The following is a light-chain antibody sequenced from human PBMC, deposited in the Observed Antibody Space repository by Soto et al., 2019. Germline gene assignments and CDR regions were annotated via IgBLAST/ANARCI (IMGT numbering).Light chain of an antibody. V-gene: IGLV2-14*01. J-gene: IGLJ1*01. Sequence: QSALTRPASVSGSPGQSITISCTGTSSDVGGYNYVSWYQQYPGKAPKLMIYDVSNRPSGVSNRFSGSKSGNTASLTISGLQAEDEADYYCTSYTTSSTLVFGTGTKLTVL. CDR1: SSDVGGYNY. CDR2: DVS. CDR3: TSYTTSSTLV.